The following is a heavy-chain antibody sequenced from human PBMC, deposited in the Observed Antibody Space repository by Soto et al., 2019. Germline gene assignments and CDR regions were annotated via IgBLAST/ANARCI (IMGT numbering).Heavy chain of an antibody. V-gene: IGHV3-21*01. D-gene: IGHD6-19*01. Sequence: EVQLVESGGGLVKPGGSLRLSCAASGFTFSSYSMNWVRQAPGKGLEWVSSISSSSSYIYYADSVKGRFTISRDNAKNSLYLQRNSVRAEDTAVYYCASEPYSSVEDGMDVWGQGTTVTVSS. CDR1: GFTFSSYS. J-gene: IGHJ6*02. CDR3: ASEPYSSVEDGMDV. CDR2: ISSSSSYI.